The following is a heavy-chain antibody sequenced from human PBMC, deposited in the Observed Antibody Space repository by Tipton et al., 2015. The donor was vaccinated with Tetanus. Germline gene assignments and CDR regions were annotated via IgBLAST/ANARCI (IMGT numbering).Heavy chain of an antibody. V-gene: IGHV1-69*06. CDR1: GGTFTNYA. CDR2: ITPIFDTT. J-gene: IGHJ4*02. Sequence: QLVQSGAEMKKPGSSVKVSCKASGGTFTNYALSWVRQAPGQGLEWVGGITPIFDTTNSAQKFQGRVTITRYTSASTGYMTLSSLRSDDTAVYYCARVVRGSGSLIRAVDHWGQGSLVFVSS. D-gene: IGHD3-10*01. CDR3: ARVVRGSGSLIRAVDH.